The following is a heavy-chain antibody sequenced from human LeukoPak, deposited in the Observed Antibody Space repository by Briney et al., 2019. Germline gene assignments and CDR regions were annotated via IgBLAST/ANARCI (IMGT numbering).Heavy chain of an antibody. CDR1: GFTFSNYA. CDR3: AKDTSDPYYYDSSGYLDY. Sequence: PGRSLRLSCAASGFTFSNYAIHWVRQAPGKGLDWVAVISYDGSNKYYADSVKGRFTISRDNSKNTLYLQMNSLRAEDTAVYYCAKDTSDPYYYDSSGYLDYWGQGTLVTVSS. D-gene: IGHD3-22*01. CDR2: ISYDGSNK. J-gene: IGHJ4*02. V-gene: IGHV3-30*04.